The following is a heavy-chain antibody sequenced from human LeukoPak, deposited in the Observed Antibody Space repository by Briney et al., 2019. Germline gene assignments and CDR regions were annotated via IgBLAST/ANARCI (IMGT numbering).Heavy chain of an antibody. V-gene: IGHV3-23*01. Sequence: GGSLRLSCAASGVTFSSYAMSWVRQAPGRGLEWVSHISGSGDSTYYADSVKGRFTISRDNSKNTLFLHMNSLRAEDAAVYYCAKYGSGSYSYLHYYYYYGMDVWGQGTTVTVSS. J-gene: IGHJ6*02. CDR2: ISGSGDST. D-gene: IGHD3-10*01. CDR1: GVTFSSYA. CDR3: AKYGSGSYSYLHYYYYYGMDV.